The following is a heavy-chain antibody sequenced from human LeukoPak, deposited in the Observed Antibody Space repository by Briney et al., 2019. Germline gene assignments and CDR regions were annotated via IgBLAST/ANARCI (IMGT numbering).Heavy chain of an antibody. D-gene: IGHD4-11*01. CDR1: GFTFSSYS. V-gene: IGHV3-21*01. CDR2: ISSSSSYI. Sequence: PGGSLRLSCAASGFTFSSYSMNWVRQAPGKGLEWVSSISSSSSYIYYADSVKGRFTISRDNSKNTLYLQMNSLRAEDTAVYYCARGDDQDSNVGYWGPGTLVTVSS. J-gene: IGHJ4*02. CDR3: ARGDDQDSNVGY.